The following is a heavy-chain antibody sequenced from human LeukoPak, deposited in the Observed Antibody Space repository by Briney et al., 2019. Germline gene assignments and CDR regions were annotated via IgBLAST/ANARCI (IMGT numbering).Heavy chain of an antibody. D-gene: IGHD6-13*01. V-gene: IGHV3-48*01. J-gene: IGHJ4*02. CDR2: ISSSSTTI. CDR1: GFTFSSYS. Sequence: GGSLRLSCAASGFTFSSYSMNWVRQAPGKGLEGVSYISSSSTTIYYADSVKGRFTISRDKAKNSLYLQMNSLRAEDTAVYYCARGSSSWSYFDYWGQGTLVTVSS. CDR3: ARGSSSWSYFDY.